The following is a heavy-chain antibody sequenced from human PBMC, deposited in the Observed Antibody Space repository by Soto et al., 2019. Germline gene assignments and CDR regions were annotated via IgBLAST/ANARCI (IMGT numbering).Heavy chain of an antibody. J-gene: IGHJ6*02. D-gene: IGHD6-13*01. CDR1: GFTFSSYW. CDR3: ARIAASGRGWDV. CDR2: IKQDGSEE. Sequence: EVQLVESGGGLVQPGGSLRLSCVDSGFTFSSYWMSWVRQAPVKGLEWVGNIKQDGSEENYVDSVKGRFTISRDNAKNSMYLQMISLRVEDTAVYDCARIAASGRGWDVWGQGTTVVVSS. V-gene: IGHV3-7*01.